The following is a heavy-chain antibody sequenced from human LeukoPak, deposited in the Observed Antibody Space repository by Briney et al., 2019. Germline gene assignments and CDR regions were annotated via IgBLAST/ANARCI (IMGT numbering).Heavy chain of an antibody. J-gene: IGHJ6*03. Sequence: GGSLRLSCAASGFTFSSYSMNWVRQAPGKGLEWVSYISSSGYTIYYADSVKGRLIISRDNAKNSLYLQMNSLRAEDTAVYYCARGEDYYGSGSYLSVYYMDVWGKGTTVTISS. CDR1: GFTFSSYS. CDR2: ISSSGYTI. D-gene: IGHD3-10*01. CDR3: ARGEDYYGSGSYLSVYYMDV. V-gene: IGHV3-48*04.